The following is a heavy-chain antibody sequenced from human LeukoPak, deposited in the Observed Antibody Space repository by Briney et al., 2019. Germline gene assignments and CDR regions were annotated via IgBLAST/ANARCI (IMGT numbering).Heavy chain of an antibody. CDR1: GFTFSSYA. J-gene: IGHJ4*02. CDR2: ISGSGGST. D-gene: IGHD6-13*01. Sequence: GGSLRLSCAASGFTFSSYAMSWVRQAPGKGLEWVSAISGSGGSTYYADSVKGRFTISRDNSTNPLYLQMNSLRAEDTAVYYCAKDGTAAAGTVVDYWGQGTLVTVSS. V-gene: IGHV3-23*01. CDR3: AKDGTAAAGTVVDY.